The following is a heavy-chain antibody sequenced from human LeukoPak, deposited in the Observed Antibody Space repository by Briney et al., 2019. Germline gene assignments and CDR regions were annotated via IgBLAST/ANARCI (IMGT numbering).Heavy chain of an antibody. V-gene: IGHV1-69*13. Sequence: GASVKVSCKASGGTFSSYAISWERQAPGQGLEWMGGIIPIFGTANYAQKFQGRVTITADESTSTAYMELSSLRSEDTAVYYCARDMLGYYYYYMDVWGKGTTVTVSS. CDR3: ARDMLGYYYYYMDV. D-gene: IGHD3-10*02. CDR1: GGTFSSYA. CDR2: IIPIFGTA. J-gene: IGHJ6*03.